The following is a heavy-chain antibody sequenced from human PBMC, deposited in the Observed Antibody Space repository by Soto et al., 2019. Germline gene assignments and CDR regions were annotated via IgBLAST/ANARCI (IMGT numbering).Heavy chain of an antibody. Sequence: SETLSLTCTVSGGSIRSSSYYWGWIRQPPGKGLEWIGTIYFSGSTYYNPSLKSRVTMSVDTSKSQFSLKLSSVTAADTAVYYCARIAVAGSPHFDYWGQGTLVTVSS. V-gene: IGHV4-39*01. CDR1: GGSIRSSSYY. J-gene: IGHJ4*02. CDR3: ARIAVAGSPHFDY. D-gene: IGHD6-19*01. CDR2: IYFSGST.